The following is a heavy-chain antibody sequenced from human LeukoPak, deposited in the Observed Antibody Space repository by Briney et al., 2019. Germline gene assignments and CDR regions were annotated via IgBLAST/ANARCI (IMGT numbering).Heavy chain of an antibody. CDR3: ARAAIAAAGTGHQDY. CDR1: GDSISSGDYY. J-gene: IGHJ4*02. V-gene: IGHV4-30-4*01. Sequence: PSETLSLTCTVSGDSISSGDYYWSWIRQPPGKGLEWIGYIYYSGSTYYNPSLKSRVTISVDTSKNQFSLKLSSVTAADTAVYYCARAAIAAAGTGHQDYWGQGTLVTVSS. CDR2: IYYSGST. D-gene: IGHD6-13*01.